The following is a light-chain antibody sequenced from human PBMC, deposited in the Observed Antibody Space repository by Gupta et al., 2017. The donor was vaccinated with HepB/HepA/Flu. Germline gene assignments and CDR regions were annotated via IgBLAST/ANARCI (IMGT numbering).Light chain of an antibody. Sequence: DIVMTQSPDSLAVSLGERATINCKSSQSVLYSSNNKNYLAWYQQKPGQPPKLLIYWASTRESGVPDRFSGSGSGTDFTLTISSLQAEDVAVYYCQQDYSTPLGFGQGTRLEIK. CDR1: QSVLYSSNNKNY. V-gene: IGKV4-1*01. J-gene: IGKJ5*01. CDR3: QQDYSTPLG. CDR2: WAS.